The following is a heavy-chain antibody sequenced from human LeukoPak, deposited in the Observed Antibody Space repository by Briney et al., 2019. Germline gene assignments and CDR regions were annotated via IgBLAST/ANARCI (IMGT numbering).Heavy chain of an antibody. J-gene: IGHJ6*03. CDR2: IYYSGST. Sequence: PSETLPLTCTVSGGSISSYYWSWIRQPPGKGLEWIGYIYYSGSTNYNPSLKSRVTISVDTSKNQFSLKLSSVTAADTAVYYCARGLDFWSGYYFYYYMDVWGKGTTVTVSS. CDR1: GGSISSYY. CDR3: ARGLDFWSGYYFYYYMDV. D-gene: IGHD3-3*01. V-gene: IGHV4-59*01.